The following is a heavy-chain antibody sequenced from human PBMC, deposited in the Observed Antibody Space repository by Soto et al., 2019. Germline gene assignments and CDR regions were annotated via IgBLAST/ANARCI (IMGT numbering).Heavy chain of an antibody. J-gene: IGHJ5*02. Sequence: QVQLVQSGAEVKKPGSSVKVSCKASGGTFSSYAISWVRQAPGQGLEWMGGIIPIFGTANYAQKFQGRVTITADEATSTAYRALSSLSAEDTAVYYCARDRHLHFHWFDPWGQGTLVTVSS. V-gene: IGHV1-69*12. CDR1: GGTFSSYA. D-gene: IGHD3-3*02. CDR2: IIPIFGTA. CDR3: ARDRHLHFHWFDP.